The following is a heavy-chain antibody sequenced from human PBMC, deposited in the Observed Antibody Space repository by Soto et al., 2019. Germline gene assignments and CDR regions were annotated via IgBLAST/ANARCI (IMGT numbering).Heavy chain of an antibody. CDR3: ARRYGDYFDY. CDR2: IYYSGST. CDR1: GGSISSYY. J-gene: IGHJ4*02. Sequence: QVQLQESGPGLVKPSETLSLTCTVSGGSISSYYWSWIRQPPGKGLEWIGSIYYSGSTNYNPSLKSPVTISVDTSKTQFSPKLSSVTAADTAVYYCARRYGDYFDYWGQGTLVTVSS. V-gene: IGHV4-59*08. D-gene: IGHD4-17*01.